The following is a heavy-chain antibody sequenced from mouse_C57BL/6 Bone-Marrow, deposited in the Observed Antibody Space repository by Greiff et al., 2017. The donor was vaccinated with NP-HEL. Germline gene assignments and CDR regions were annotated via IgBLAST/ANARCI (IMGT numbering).Heavy chain of an antibody. CDR3: ARLLRYLYFDY. D-gene: IGHD1-1*01. Sequence: QVQLQQSGPELVKPGASVKISCKASGYAFSSSWMNWVKQRPGKGLEWIGRIYPGDGATNYNGKFKGKATLTADKSSSTAYMQLSSLTSEDSAVYFCARLLRYLYFDYWGQGTTLTVSS. CDR1: GYAFSSSW. V-gene: IGHV1-82*01. CDR2: IYPGDGAT. J-gene: IGHJ2*01.